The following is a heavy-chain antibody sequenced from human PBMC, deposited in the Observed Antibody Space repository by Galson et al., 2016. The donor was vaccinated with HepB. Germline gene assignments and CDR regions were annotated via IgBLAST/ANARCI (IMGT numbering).Heavy chain of an antibody. Sequence: SLRLSCAASGFTFTNNIMSWVRQAPGKGLEWVSVIYSGGSTYYADSVKGRFTISRDNSKNTLYLQMNSLRAEDTAVYYCARDPMATRYYYYGMDVWGQGTTVTVSS. CDR2: IYSGGST. CDR1: GFTFTNNI. V-gene: IGHV3-53*01. J-gene: IGHJ6*02. D-gene: IGHD5-24*01. CDR3: ARDPMATRYYYYGMDV.